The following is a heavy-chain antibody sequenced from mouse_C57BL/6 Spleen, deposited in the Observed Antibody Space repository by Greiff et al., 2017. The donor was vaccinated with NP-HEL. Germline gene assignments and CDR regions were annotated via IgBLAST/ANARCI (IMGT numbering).Heavy chain of an antibody. CDR1: GYTFTDYY. D-gene: IGHD1-1*01. Sequence: VQLQQSGPELVKPGASVKISCKASGYTFTDYYMNWVKQSHGKSLEWIGDINPNNGGTSYNQKFKGKATLTVDKSSSTAYMELRSLTSEDSAVYYCARKDYVRAMDYWGQGTSVTVSS. V-gene: IGHV1-26*01. J-gene: IGHJ4*01. CDR3: ARKDYVRAMDY. CDR2: INPNNGGT.